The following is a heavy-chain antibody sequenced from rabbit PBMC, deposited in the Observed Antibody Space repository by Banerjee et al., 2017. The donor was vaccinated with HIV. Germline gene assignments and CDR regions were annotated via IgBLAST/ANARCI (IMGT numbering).Heavy chain of an antibody. V-gene: IGHV1S45*01. CDR2: IYNGSGST. J-gene: IGHJ2*01. CDR1: GFSLRNNYV. D-gene: IGHD4-2*01. CDR3: ARDLYAGDTSL. Sequence: QEQLEESGGDLFQPGGSLALTCKASGFSLRNNYVMCWVRQAPGKGLEWIGCIYNGSGSTQYASRAKGRFTISKTSTTVTLQMTSLTAADTATYFCARDLYAGDTSLWGPGTLVTVS.